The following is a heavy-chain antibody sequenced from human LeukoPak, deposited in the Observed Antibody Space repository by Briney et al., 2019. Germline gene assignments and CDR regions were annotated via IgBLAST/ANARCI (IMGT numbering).Heavy chain of an antibody. D-gene: IGHD6-13*01. Sequence: GGSLRLSCAASGFTFSSYSMNWVRQAPGKGLEWVSSISSSSSYIYYADSVKGRFTISRDNAKNSLYLQMNSLRAEDTAVYYCARVLPDLAAAAHYYYYYMDVWGKGTTVTVSS. CDR1: GFTFSSYS. CDR2: ISSSSSYI. J-gene: IGHJ6*03. V-gene: IGHV3-21*01. CDR3: ARVLPDLAAAAHYYYYYMDV.